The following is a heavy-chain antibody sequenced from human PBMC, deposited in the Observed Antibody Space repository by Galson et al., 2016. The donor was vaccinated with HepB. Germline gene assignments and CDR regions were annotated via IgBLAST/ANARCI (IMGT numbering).Heavy chain of an antibody. J-gene: IGHJ3*02. V-gene: IGHV1-69*13. Sequence: SVKVSCKASGGTFSSYAISWVRQAPGQGLEWIGGIIPIFGTAHYAQKVQGRVTITADESTSTAYMELSSLRSEATAVYYCARAVKQRITIFGVVVNAFDIWGQGTMVTVSS. CDR3: ARAVKQRITIFGVVVNAFDI. D-gene: IGHD3-3*01. CDR1: GGTFSSYA. CDR2: IIPIFGTA.